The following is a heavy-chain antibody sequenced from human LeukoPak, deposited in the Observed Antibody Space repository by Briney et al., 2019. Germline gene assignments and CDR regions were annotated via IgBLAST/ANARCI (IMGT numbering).Heavy chain of an antibody. CDR2: ISDSGGTT. V-gene: IGHV3-23*01. D-gene: IGHD3-10*01. J-gene: IGHJ4*02. CDR3: AKVSSRGFDY. CDR1: GFTFSNSV. Sequence: PGGSLRLSCAASGFTFSNSVMNWVRRAPGKGLEWVSSISDSGGTTYYPDSVKDRFTISRDNSKNTLDLQMNSLRAEDTAIYYCAKVSSRGFDYWGQGTLVTVSS.